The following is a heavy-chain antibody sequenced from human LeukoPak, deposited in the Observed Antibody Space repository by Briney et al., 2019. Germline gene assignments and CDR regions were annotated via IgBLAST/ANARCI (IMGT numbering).Heavy chain of an antibody. Sequence: PGGSLRLSCAASGFTFGSYGMNWVRQAPGKGLEWVSYISSSGNNRYYADFVRGRFTISRDNAKNSLYLQMNSLRAEDTAVYYCARDRLVGVTPDYWGQGTLVTVSS. CDR1: GFTFGSYG. CDR2: ISSSGNNR. D-gene: IGHD1-26*01. V-gene: IGHV3-48*03. J-gene: IGHJ4*02. CDR3: ARDRLVGVTPDY.